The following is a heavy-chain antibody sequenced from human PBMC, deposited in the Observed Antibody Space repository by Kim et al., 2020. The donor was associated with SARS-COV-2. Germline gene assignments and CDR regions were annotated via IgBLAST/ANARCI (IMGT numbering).Heavy chain of an antibody. CDR2: ISSSSSYI. CDR3: ARDFMDIVVVVAATPGGNWFDP. CDR1: GFTFSSYS. D-gene: IGHD2-15*01. V-gene: IGHV3-21*01. J-gene: IGHJ5*02. Sequence: GGSLRLSCAASGFTFSSYSMNWVRQAPGKGLEWVSSISSSSSYIYYADSVKGRFTISRANAKNSLYLQMNSLRAEDTAVYYCARDFMDIVVVVAATPGGNWFDPWGQGTLVTVSS.